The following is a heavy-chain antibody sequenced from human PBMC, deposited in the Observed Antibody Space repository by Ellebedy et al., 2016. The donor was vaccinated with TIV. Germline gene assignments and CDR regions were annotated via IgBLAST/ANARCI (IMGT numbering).Heavy chain of an antibody. V-gene: IGHV3-11*01. CDR2: ISGSGSTL. D-gene: IGHD3-22*01. CDR3: ARELIDYDSSSYSGAYFNY. Sequence: GESLKISXAASGFTFSDHYMSWIRQAPGKGLEWVSYISGSGSTLYYADSVKGRFTISRDNAKNSLYLQMNSLRAEDTAVYYCARELIDYDSSSYSGAYFNYWGLGTLVTVSS. J-gene: IGHJ4*02. CDR1: GFTFSDHY.